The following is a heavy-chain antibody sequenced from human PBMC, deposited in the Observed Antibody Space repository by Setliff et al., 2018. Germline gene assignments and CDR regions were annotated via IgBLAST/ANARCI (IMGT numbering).Heavy chain of an antibody. CDR3: ARSPSSGAYWNPRPFYSDY. Sequence: PSETLSLTCRVSGGSITSGGFYWTWIRQPAGKGLEWIGHISPSGSTTYNPSVKSRVTISLDTSKNHFSLKLDSVTAADTALYYCARSPSSGAYWNPRPFYSDYWARGTLVTVSS. D-gene: IGHD1-26*01. CDR2: ISPSGST. CDR1: GGSITSGGFY. V-gene: IGHV4-61*09. J-gene: IGHJ4*02.